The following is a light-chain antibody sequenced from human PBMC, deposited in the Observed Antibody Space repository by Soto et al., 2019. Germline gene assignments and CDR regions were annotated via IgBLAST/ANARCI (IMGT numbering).Light chain of an antibody. CDR1: SGHSSYA. J-gene: IGLJ2*01. CDR2: VNSDGSH. Sequence: QLVLTQSPSASASLGASVKLTCTLSSGHSSYAIAWHQQQPEKGPRYLMKVNSDGSHSKGDGIPDRLSGSSFGAERYLTISSLQSEDEADYYCQTWGTGIPVVFGGGTKVTVL. V-gene: IGLV4-69*01. CDR3: QTWGTGIPVV.